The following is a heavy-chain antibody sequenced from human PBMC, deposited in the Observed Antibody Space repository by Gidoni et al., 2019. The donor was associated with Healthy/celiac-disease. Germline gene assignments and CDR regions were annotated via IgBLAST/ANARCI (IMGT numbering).Heavy chain of an antibody. CDR1: GYSFTSYW. CDR2: SYPVDSDT. D-gene: IGHD6-6*01. V-gene: IGHV5-51*01. J-gene: IGHJ5*02. Sequence: EPQLVQSEAEVTQPRASLMISCTGAGYSFTSYWIGWARQRPGKGPQWMGISYPVDSDTRYSPSFQGQVTISADKSISTAYLQWSSLKASDTAMYYCARLRRKGDSSSSGNNWFDPWGQGTLVTVSS. CDR3: ARLRRKGDSSSSGNNWFDP.